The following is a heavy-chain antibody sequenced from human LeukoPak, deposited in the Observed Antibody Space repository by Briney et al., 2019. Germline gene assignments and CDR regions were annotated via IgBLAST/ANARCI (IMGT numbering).Heavy chain of an antibody. J-gene: IGHJ4*02. CDR3: AKGSGYDTDFDY. Sequence: GGSLRLSCAASGFTFSTYVKSWVRQAPGKGLEWVSGISGSGDNTYYADSVKGRFTISRDNSKNTLYLQMNSLRAEDTAVYYCAKGSGYDTDFDYWGQGTLVTVSS. V-gene: IGHV3-23*01. CDR1: GFTFSTYV. D-gene: IGHD3-9*01. CDR2: ISGSGDNT.